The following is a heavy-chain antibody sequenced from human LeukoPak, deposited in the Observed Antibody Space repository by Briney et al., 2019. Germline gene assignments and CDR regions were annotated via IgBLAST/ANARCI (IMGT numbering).Heavy chain of an antibody. V-gene: IGHV1-18*01. D-gene: IGHD4-17*01. J-gene: IGHJ4*02. CDR3: ARGRVVPTVTTVWHY. Sequence: ASVKVSCKASGYTFTSYGICWGRQAHGQGIGWMGWIGAYHGGTNNAQTLQGSGTMTTDKTTSKAYMELMSLRTDATAVYYCARGRVVPTVTTVWHYWGQGTLVTVSS. CDR2: IGAYHGGT. CDR1: GYTFTSYG.